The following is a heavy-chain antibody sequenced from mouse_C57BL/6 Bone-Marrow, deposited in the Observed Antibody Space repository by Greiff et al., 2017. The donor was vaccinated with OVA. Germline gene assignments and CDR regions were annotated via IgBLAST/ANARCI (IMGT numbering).Heavy chain of an antibody. CDR3: ARGEGLGGFAY. Sequence: EVQLQQSGPELVKPGASVKISCKASGYTFTDYYMNWVKQSHGKSLEWIGDINPNNGGTSYNQKFKGKATLTVDKSSSTAYMELRSLTSEDSAVYYCARGEGLGGFAYWGQGTLVTVSA. D-gene: IGHD2-4*01. V-gene: IGHV1-26*01. CDR1: GYTFTDYY. CDR2: INPNNGGT. J-gene: IGHJ3*01.